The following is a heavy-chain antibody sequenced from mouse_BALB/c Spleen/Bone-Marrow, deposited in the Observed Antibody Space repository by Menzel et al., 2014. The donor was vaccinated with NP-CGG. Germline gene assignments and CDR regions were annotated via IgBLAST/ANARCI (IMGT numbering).Heavy chain of an antibody. CDR3: ARNYGFDY. D-gene: IGHD1-1*01. Sequence: QVHVKQSGPELVKPGAPVRISCKASGYTFTSYYIHWVKQRPGQGLEWIGWIYPGNVNTKYNEKFKGKATLTADKSSSTAYMQLSSLTSEDSAVYFCARNYGFDYWGQGTTLTVSS. J-gene: IGHJ2*01. CDR1: GYTFTSYY. V-gene: IGHV1S56*01. CDR2: IYPGNVNT.